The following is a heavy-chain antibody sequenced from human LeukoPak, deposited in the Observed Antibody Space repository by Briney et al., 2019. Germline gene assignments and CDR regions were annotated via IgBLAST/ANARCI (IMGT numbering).Heavy chain of an antibody. CDR2: IWYDGSNK. D-gene: IGHD3-9*01. CDR3: ARDRLSYYDILTGHKGIDY. V-gene: IGHV3-33*08. J-gene: IGHJ4*02. CDR1: GFTFNDAW. Sequence: PGGSLRLSCAASGFTFNDAWMNWVRQAPGKGLEWVAVIWYDGSNKYYADSVKGRFTISRDNSKNTLYLQMNSLRAEDAAVYYCARDRLSYYDILTGHKGIDYWGQGTLVTVSS.